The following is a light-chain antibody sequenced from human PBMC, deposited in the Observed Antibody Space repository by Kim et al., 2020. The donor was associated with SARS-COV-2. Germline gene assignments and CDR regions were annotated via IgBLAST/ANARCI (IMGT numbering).Light chain of an antibody. J-gene: IGKJ4*01. V-gene: IGKV1-39*01. Sequence: DIQMTQSPSSLSASVGDRVTITCRASQSISSYLNWYQQKPGRAPKLLIYAASSLQSGVPSRFSGSGSGTDFTLTISSLQPEDVSAYYCQQNYNTLALTFGGGTKVDIK. CDR3: QQNYNTLALT. CDR2: AAS. CDR1: QSISSY.